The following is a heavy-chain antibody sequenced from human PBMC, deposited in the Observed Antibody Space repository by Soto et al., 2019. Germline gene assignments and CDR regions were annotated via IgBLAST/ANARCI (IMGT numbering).Heavy chain of an antibody. CDR2: ISYSGST. D-gene: IGHD3-22*01. J-gene: IGHJ5*02. V-gene: IGHV4-31*03. CDR1: GGSISDGYY. Sequence: PSETLSLTCTVSGGSISDGYYWSWIRQHPGKGLEWIGSISYSGSTSYNPSLKSRLTISVDRSKSQFSLNLSSVTAADTAVYDCARRDRSGYSYWLDTWGQGTLVTVSS. CDR3: ARRDRSGYSYWLDT.